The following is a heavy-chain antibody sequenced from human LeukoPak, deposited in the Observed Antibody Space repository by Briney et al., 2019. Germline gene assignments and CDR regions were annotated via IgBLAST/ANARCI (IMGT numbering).Heavy chain of an antibody. CDR2: ISSSGSTI. CDR3: ARRDSSSWFYYFDY. Sequence: GGSLRLSCAASGFTFSDYYMSWIRQAPGKGLEWVSYISSSGSTIYYADSVKGRFTISRDNAKNSLYLQMNSLRAEDTAVYYCARRDSSSWFYYFDYWGQGTLVTVSS. V-gene: IGHV3-11*04. D-gene: IGHD6-13*01. J-gene: IGHJ4*02. CDR1: GFTFSDYY.